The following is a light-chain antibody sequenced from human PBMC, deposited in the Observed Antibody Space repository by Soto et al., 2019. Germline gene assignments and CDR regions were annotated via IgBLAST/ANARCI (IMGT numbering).Light chain of an antibody. CDR2: GVK. CDR3: SSYTPRYFYV. J-gene: IGLJ1*01. CDR1: GRDIGAYDY. V-gene: IGLV2-14*01. Sequence: QSALTQPASVSGSPGQSSTISCTGSGRDIGAYDYVSWYQQHPGKAPKLLIFGVKNRPSGVSYRFSASKSAFTASLTISGLQAEDEAHYYCSSYTPRYFYVFGPGTKVTVL.